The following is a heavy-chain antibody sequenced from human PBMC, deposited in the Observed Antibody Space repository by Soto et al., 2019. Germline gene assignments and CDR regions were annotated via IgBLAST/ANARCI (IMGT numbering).Heavy chain of an antibody. CDR3: ARSCITMIVVVITDQNYFDY. J-gene: IGHJ4*02. D-gene: IGHD3-22*01. V-gene: IGHV4-39*01. CDR2: IYYSGST. CDR1: GGSISSSSYY. Sequence: QLQLQESGPGLVKPSGTLSLTCTVSGGSISSSSYYWGWIRQPPGKGLEWIGSIYYSGSTYSNPSLKSRVDISVDTSMNQFSLKLSSVAAADTAVYYCARSCITMIVVVITDQNYFDYWGQGTLVTVSS.